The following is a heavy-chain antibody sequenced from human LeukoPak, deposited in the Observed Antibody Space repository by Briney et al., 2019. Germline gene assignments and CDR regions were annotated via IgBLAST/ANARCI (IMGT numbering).Heavy chain of an antibody. CDR2: IYYSGGT. V-gene: IGHV4-31*03. J-gene: IGHJ5*02. D-gene: IGHD2-15*01. Sequence: SETLSLTCTVSGGSISSGGYYWSWLRQHPGKGLEWIGYIYYSGGTYYNPSLKSRVTISVDTSKNQFSLKLSSVTAADTAVYYCAREWSYNWFDPWGQGTLVTVSS. CDR3: AREWSYNWFDP. CDR1: GGSISSGGYY.